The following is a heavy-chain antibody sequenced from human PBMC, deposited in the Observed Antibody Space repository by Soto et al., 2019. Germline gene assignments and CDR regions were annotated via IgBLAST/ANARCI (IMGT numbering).Heavy chain of an antibody. D-gene: IGHD5-12*01. Sequence: VQLLESGGGLVQPGGSLRLSCAASGFTFSSYAMSWVRQAPGKGLEWVSAISGSGGSTYYADSVKGRFTISRDNSKTTLYLQMNSLRAEDTAVYYCAKHAVQEWLRFGYFDLWGRGTLVTVSS. CDR3: AKHAVQEWLRFGYFDL. V-gene: IGHV3-23*01. J-gene: IGHJ2*01. CDR2: ISGSGGST. CDR1: GFTFSSYA.